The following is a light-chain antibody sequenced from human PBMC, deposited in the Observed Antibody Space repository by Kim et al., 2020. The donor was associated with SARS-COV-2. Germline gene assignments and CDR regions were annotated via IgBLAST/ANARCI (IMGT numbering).Light chain of an antibody. CDR2: AVS. V-gene: IGKV1-39*01. Sequence: LSASVGSRVTITGRASQSVSPSLNWYHMQPGKAPKLLIYAVSTLQSGVPSRFSGSGSGTDFTLTITSLQPEDFGIYFCQQSHGFPYSFGQGTKLEI. J-gene: IGKJ2*03. CDR3: QQSHGFPYS. CDR1: QSVSPS.